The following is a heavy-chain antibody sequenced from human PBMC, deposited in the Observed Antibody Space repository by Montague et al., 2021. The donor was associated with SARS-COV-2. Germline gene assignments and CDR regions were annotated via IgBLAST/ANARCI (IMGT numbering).Heavy chain of an antibody. D-gene: IGHD1-1*01. CDR3: AGKVLVGTGNYGMDV. J-gene: IGHJ6*02. CDR1: RFIVSANY. V-gene: IGHV3-53*01. Sequence: SLRLSCAASRFIVSANYMTWVRQAPGKGLEWVSVMYSSGTIYYADSVGGRFTISRDNSKNTLYLQMNSLRADDTAVYYCAGKVLVGTGNYGMDVWGQGTTVTVSS. CDR2: MYSSGTI.